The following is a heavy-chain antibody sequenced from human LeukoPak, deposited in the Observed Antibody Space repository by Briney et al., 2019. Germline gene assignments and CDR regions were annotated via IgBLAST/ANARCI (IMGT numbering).Heavy chain of an antibody. Sequence: GGSLRLSCAASGFTFSSYAMNWVRQAPGKGLEWVSVISGSGSGTYYADSVKGRFTISRDNSKNTLYLQMNSLRAEDTAVYYCARGGSYLSAFDIWGQGTMVTVSS. D-gene: IGHD1-26*01. CDR2: ISGSGSGT. CDR3: ARGGSYLSAFDI. J-gene: IGHJ3*02. V-gene: IGHV3-23*01. CDR1: GFTFSSYA.